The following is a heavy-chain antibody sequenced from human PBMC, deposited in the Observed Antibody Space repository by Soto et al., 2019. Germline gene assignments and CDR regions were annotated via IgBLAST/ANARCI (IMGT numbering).Heavy chain of an antibody. J-gene: IGHJ6*02. CDR1: GGTFSSYG. D-gene: IGHD2-15*01. CDR3: AGGPIVVVVAATGYYYYYGIDV. Sequence: VQLVQSGAEVKKPGSSVKVSCKASGGTFSSYGINWVRQAPGQGLEWMGGIIPIFGTTYDAQRFQERVTISADESTSTAYMKLRSLRSEDTAVYYCAGGPIVVVVAATGYYYYYGIDVWGQGTMVTVSS. V-gene: IGHV1-69*01. CDR2: IIPIFGTT.